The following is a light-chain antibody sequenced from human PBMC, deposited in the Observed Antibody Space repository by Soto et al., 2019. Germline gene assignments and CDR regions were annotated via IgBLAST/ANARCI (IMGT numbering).Light chain of an antibody. Sequence: QSVITQPPSASGTPGQRVTISCSGSSSNIGSNYVYWYQQLPGTAPKVLIYRSNQRPSGVPDRFSGSKSGTSASLAISGLRSEDEADYSCAAWDDSLSGVVFDGGTKLTVL. V-gene: IGLV1-47*01. CDR2: RSN. CDR3: AAWDDSLSGVV. CDR1: SSNIGSNY. J-gene: IGLJ2*01.